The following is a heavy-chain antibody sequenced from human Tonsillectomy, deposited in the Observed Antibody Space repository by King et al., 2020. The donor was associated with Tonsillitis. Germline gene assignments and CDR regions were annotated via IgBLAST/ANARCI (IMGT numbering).Heavy chain of an antibody. Sequence: VQLVESGGGLVQPGGSLRLSCAASGFTFSSYAMSWVRQAHGQGLEWVSAIIGRGGSTYYAYSVKGRFTISRDNSKNTLYLQMNSLRAEDTAVYYCANVVRWGHYYFDYWGQGTLVTVSS. D-gene: IGHD1-26*01. CDR3: ANVVRWGHYYFDY. V-gene: IGHV3-23*04. CDR1: GFTFSSYA. J-gene: IGHJ4*02. CDR2: IIGRGGST.